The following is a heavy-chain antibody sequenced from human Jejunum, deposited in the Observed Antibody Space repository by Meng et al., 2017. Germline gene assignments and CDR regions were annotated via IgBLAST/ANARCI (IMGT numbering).Heavy chain of an antibody. Sequence: VRGQESGPGLGRPSETLPLTCTVSGGSVSSAAYYWNWIRQPPGKGLEWIGYIYYSGGTTYSPSLNSRVTISIDTAKNQVSLKVSSVTAADTAVYYCAHSSSSSSFGFDYWGQGTLVTVSS. J-gene: IGHJ4*02. CDR2: IYYSGGT. CDR3: AHSSSSSSFGFDY. D-gene: IGHD6-6*01. CDR1: GGSVSSAAYY. V-gene: IGHV4-61*08.